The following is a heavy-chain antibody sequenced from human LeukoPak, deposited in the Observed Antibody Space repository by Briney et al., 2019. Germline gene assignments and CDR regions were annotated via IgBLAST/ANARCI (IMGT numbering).Heavy chain of an antibody. CDR3: ARHVLVGWVRGSDYFDS. Sequence: SETLSLTCAVYGGSFTEDYWSWIRQPPGKGLEWIGEFNYGGGTHYNPSLQSRVTISIDTSTNQFSLMLNSVTAADTAVYYCARHVLVGWVRGSDYFDSWGQGTLVTVSS. V-gene: IGHV4-34*01. CDR1: GGSFTEDY. J-gene: IGHJ4*02. CDR2: FNYGGGT. D-gene: IGHD3-10*01.